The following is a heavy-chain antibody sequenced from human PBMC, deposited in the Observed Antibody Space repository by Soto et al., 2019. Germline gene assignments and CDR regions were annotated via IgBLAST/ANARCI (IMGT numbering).Heavy chain of an antibody. CDR3: ARGARIFSYLAARPSHNSFDY. CDR1: GGSFSGYY. Sequence: PSETLSLTCAVYGGSFSGYYWSWIRQPPGKGLEWIGEINHSGSTNYNPSLKSRVTISVDTSKNQFSLKLSSVTAADTAVYYCARGARIFSYLAARPSHNSFDYWGQGTLVTVSS. V-gene: IGHV4-34*01. CDR2: INHSGST. D-gene: IGHD6-6*01. J-gene: IGHJ4*02.